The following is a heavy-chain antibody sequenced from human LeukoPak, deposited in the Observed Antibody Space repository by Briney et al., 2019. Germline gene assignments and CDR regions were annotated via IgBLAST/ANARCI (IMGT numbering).Heavy chain of an antibody. CDR3: ASRSAGYYGSGSYYNSFDYGMDV. V-gene: IGHV1-8*01. J-gene: IGHJ6*02. CDR2: MNPNSGNT. Sequence: ASVKVSCKASGYTFTSYDINWVRQATGQGLEGMGWMNPNSGNTGYAQKFQGRVTMTRNTSISTAYMELSSLRSEDTAVYYCASRSAGYYGSGSYYNSFDYGMDVWGQGTTVTVSS. D-gene: IGHD3-10*01. CDR1: GYTFTSYD.